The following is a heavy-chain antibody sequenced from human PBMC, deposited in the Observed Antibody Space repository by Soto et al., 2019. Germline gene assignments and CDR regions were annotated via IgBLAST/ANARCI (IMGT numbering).Heavy chain of an antibody. CDR2: ISYDGSNK. Sequence: GSLRLSCAASGFTFSIYGMHWVLQAPCKGLEWVAVISYDGSNKYYADSVKGRFTISRDNSKNTLYLQMNSLRAEDTAVYYCAKASGRWLQLHALWGQGTLVTVSS. CDR3: AKASGRWLQLHAL. V-gene: IGHV3-30*18. CDR1: GFTFSIYG. D-gene: IGHD5-12*01. J-gene: IGHJ4*02.